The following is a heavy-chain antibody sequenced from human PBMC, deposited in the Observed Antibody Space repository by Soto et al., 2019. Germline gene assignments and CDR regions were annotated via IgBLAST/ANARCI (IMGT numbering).Heavy chain of an antibody. CDR2: IIPIFGTA. CDR3: ARETAQCELRSFDY. J-gene: IGHJ4*02. V-gene: IGHV1-69*01. CDR1: GGTFSSYA. Sequence: QVQLVQSGAEVKKPGSSVKVSCKASGGTFSSYAISWVRQAPGQGLAWMGGIIPIFGTANYAQKFQGRVTITADESTSQAYRERSSLRSEDTAVYYCARETAQCELRSFDYWGQGTQDAVSS. D-gene: IGHD1-26*01.